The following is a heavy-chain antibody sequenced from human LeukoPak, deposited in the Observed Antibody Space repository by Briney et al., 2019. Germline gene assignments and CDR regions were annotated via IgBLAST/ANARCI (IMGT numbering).Heavy chain of an antibody. D-gene: IGHD1-26*01. J-gene: IGHJ3*02. CDR2: IYYSGST. CDR1: GGSISSYY. V-gene: IGHV4-59*12. CDR3: ARVSRSGSYFGAFEI. Sequence: SETLSLTCTVSGGSISSYYWSWIRQPPGKGLEWIGNIYYSGSTYYNPSLTSRVTISVDTSKNQFSLKLSSVTAADTAVYYCARVSRSGSYFGAFEIWGQGTMVTVSS.